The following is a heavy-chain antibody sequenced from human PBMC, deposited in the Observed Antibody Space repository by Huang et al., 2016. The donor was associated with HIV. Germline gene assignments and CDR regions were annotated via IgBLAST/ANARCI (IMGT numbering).Heavy chain of an antibody. CDR1: GFSFSTVW. D-gene: IGHD2-15*01. Sequence: EVQLIESGGGLVKPGSSIRLSWEGSGFSFSTVWMSWVRQTRGNGLSMVSLIKNILGGGTTDYGAPVGGRFLISRVDSKNRMDLQMHDLKAADTAVYYCTTWISTAAGGNWGQGTLVTVSS. V-gene: IGHV3-15*01. CDR3: TTWISTAAGGN. CDR2: IKNILGGGTT. J-gene: IGHJ4*02.